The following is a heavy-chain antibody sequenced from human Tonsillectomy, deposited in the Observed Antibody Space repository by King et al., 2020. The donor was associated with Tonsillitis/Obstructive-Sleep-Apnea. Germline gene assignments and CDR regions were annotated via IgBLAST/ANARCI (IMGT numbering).Heavy chain of an antibody. V-gene: IGHV4-59*01. J-gene: IGHJ6*03. D-gene: IGHD3-22*01. Sequence: VQLQESGPGLVKPSETPSLTCTVSGGSISSYYWSWIRQPPGKGLEWIGYIYYSGSTNYNPSLKSRVTISVDTSKNQFSLKLSSVTAADTAVYYCAGGDSSGYYPYYYYYYMDVWGKGTTVTVSS. CDR3: AGGDSSGYYPYYYYYYMDV. CDR1: GGSISSYY. CDR2: IYYSGST.